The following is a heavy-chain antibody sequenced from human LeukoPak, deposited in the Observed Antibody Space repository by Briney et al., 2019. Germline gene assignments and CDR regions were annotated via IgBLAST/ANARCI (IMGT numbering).Heavy chain of an antibody. CDR3: AKSYTYDFWSGYSLDY. D-gene: IGHD3-3*01. J-gene: IGHJ4*02. CDR2: ISWNSGSI. CDR1: GFTFDDYA. V-gene: IGHV3-9*03. Sequence: GGPLRLSCAASGFTFDDYAMHWVRQAPGKGLEWVSGISWNSGSIGYADSVKGRFTISRDNAKNSLYLQMNSLRAEDMALYYCAKSYTYDFWSGYSLDYWGQGTLVTVSS.